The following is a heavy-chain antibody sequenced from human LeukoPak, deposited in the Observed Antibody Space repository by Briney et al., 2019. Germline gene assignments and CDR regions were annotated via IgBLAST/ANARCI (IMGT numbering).Heavy chain of an antibody. J-gene: IGHJ4*02. CDR1: GYSFTSYW. CDR3: ARHGIVGATTVGYFDY. CDR2: IYPGDSDT. V-gene: IGHV5-51*01. Sequence: GESLKISCKGSGYSFTSYWIGWVRQMPGKGLEWMGIIYPGDSDTRYSPSFQGQVTISADKSISTAYLQWSSLKASDTAVYYCARHGIVGATTVGYFDYWGQGTLVTVSS. D-gene: IGHD1-26*01.